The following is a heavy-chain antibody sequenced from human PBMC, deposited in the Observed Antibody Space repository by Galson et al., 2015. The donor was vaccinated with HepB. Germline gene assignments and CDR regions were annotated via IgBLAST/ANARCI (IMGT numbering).Heavy chain of an antibody. CDR2: ISPSGGST. D-gene: IGHD6-19*01. V-gene: IGHV3-23*01. CDR3: AKGIVGQWLVPDY. CDR1: GFTFSSSA. Sequence: SLRLSCAASGFTFSSSAMNWVRQAPGKGLEWVSVISPSGGSTYYADFVKGRFTISRDISENTVYLQMNSLTVDDTAVYYCAKGIVGQWLVPDYWGQGTLVTVSS. J-gene: IGHJ4*02.